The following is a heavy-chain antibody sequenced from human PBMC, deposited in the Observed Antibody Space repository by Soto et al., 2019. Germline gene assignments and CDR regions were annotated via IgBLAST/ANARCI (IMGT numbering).Heavy chain of an antibody. J-gene: IGHJ6*02. CDR2: INPNRGGT. Sequence: ASVKVSCKASGYTFTGYYMHWVRQAPGQGIEWMGWINPNRGGTNYAQKFQGWVTMTRDTSISTAYMELSRLRSDDTAVYYCARGGGIAAKNYYYGMDVWGQGTTVTVSS. CDR3: ARGGGIAAKNYYYGMDV. CDR1: GYTFTGYY. D-gene: IGHD6-25*01. V-gene: IGHV1-2*04.